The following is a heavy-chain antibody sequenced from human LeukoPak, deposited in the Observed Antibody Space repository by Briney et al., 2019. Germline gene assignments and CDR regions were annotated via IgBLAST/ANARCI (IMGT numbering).Heavy chain of an antibody. Sequence: GGSLRLSCAASGFTFDDYAMHWVRQAPGKGLEWVSGISWNSGSIGYADSVKGRFTISRDNAKNSLYLQMNSLRAEDMALYYCAKDTDGDFEGTDYWGQGTLVTVSS. CDR2: ISWNSGSI. CDR3: AKDTDGDFEGTDY. V-gene: IGHV3-9*03. J-gene: IGHJ4*02. CDR1: GFTFDDYA. D-gene: IGHD4-17*01.